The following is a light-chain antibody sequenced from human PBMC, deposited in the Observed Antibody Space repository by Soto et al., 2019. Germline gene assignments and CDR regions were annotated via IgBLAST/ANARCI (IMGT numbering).Light chain of an antibody. J-gene: IGKJ2*01. V-gene: IGKV1-6*01. CDR3: LQDYNYPFT. CDR2: GAS. Sequence: AVQITQSPSSLSASVGDRGTITCRASQDIRKDLAWYQQKPGKAPQILIYGASTLQTGVASRFSGSGSATDFTLTISSLQPEDSAAYYCLQDYNYPFTFGQGTKVDIK. CDR1: QDIRKD.